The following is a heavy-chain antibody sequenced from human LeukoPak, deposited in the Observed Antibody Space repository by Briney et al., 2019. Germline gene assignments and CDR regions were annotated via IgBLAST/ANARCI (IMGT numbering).Heavy chain of an antibody. V-gene: IGHV4-31*03. CDR2: IYYSGST. Sequence: PSETLSLTCTVSGGSISSGGYYWSWIRQHPGKGLEWIGYIYYSGSTNYNPSLKSRVTISVDKSKNQFSLKLSSVTAADTAVYYCARDGIHCGSTSCPQGYYYGMDVWGQGTTVTVSS. CDR1: GGSISSGGYY. D-gene: IGHD2-2*01. CDR3: ARDGIHCGSTSCPQGYYYGMDV. J-gene: IGHJ6*02.